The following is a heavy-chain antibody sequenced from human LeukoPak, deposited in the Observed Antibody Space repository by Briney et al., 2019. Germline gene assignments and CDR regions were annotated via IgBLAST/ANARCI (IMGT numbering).Heavy chain of an antibody. CDR1: GFTFSSYA. D-gene: IGHD3-3*01. J-gene: IGHJ4*02. Sequence: PGGSLRLSCAASGFTFSSYAMSWVRQAPGKGLEWVSSISSSSSYIYYADSVKGRFTISRDNAKNSLYLQMNSLRAEDTAVYYCARGSVSIFGVVDYYFDYWGQGTLVTVSS. CDR2: ISSSSSYI. V-gene: IGHV3-21*01. CDR3: ARGSVSIFGVVDYYFDY.